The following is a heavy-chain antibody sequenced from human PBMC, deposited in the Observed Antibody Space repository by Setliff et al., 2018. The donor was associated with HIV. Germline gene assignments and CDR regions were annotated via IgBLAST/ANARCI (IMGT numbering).Heavy chain of an antibody. CDR3: ARHKNGGYSLDN. V-gene: IGHV4-61*02. Sequence: PSETLSLTCTVAGGSISSGTYYWSWIRQPAGKGLEWIGRIYTRGNTNYNPSLKSRVTMSVDTSKNQFSLRLSSVTAADTAIYYCARHKNGGYSLDNWGQGTLVTVSS. D-gene: IGHD2-15*01. CDR2: IYTRGNT. J-gene: IGHJ4*02. CDR1: GGSISSGTYY.